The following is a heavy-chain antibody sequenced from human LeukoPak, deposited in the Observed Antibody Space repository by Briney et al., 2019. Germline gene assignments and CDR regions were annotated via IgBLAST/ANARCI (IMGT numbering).Heavy chain of an antibody. Sequence: GGSVRLSCAASGFTFSSYAMSWARQAPGKRREGVSAISGSGGSTYYADSVKGRFTISRDNSKNTLYLQIDSLTAEDTAVYDCAKGLGSGSFLFDYQGQGTLVTVSS. CDR3: AKGLGSGSFLFDY. D-gene: IGHD3-10*02. CDR2: ISGSGGST. V-gene: IGHV3-23*01. J-gene: IGHJ4*02. CDR1: GFTFSSYA.